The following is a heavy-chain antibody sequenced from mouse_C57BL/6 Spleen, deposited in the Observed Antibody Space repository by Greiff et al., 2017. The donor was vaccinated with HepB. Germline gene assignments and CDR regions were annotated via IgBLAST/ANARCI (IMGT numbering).Heavy chain of an antibody. Sequence: VKLVESGAELVKPGASVKISCKASGYAFSSYWMNWVKQRPGKGLEWIGQIYPGDGDTNYNGKFKGKATLTADKSSSTAYMQLSSLTSEDSAVYFWTRNDTSDFDYWGQGTTLTVSA. D-gene: IGHD1-1*01. CDR3: TRNDTSDFDY. CDR2: IYPGDGDT. J-gene: IGHJ2*01. CDR1: GYAFSSYW. V-gene: IGHV1-80*01.